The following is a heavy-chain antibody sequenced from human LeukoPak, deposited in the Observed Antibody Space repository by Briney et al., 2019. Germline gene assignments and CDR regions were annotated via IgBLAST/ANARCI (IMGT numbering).Heavy chain of an antibody. Sequence: GSLRLSCVASGFTFSSYWMSWVRQAPGKGLEWVANIEYDGSEKYYVDSVKGRFTIARDDAKNSLYLQMNSLRAEDTAVYYCVVAATGRGGLDVWGQGTTVTVSS. CDR3: VVAATGRGGLDV. J-gene: IGHJ6*02. CDR2: IEYDGSEK. V-gene: IGHV3-7*01. D-gene: IGHD6-13*01. CDR1: GFTFSSYW.